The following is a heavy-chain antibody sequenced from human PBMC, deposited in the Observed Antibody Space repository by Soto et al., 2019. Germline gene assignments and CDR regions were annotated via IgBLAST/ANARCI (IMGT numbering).Heavy chain of an antibody. Sequence: QVPLVESGGGVVQPGRSLRLSCAASGFTFSSYGMHWVRQAPGKGLEWVAVISHDGSNKYFADSVKGRFTISRDNSQNTLYLQMNSLGAEDTAVYYCAKHLVSVAGYLHGMDVWGQGTTVTVSS. J-gene: IGHJ6*02. V-gene: IGHV3-30*18. CDR3: AKHLVSVAGYLHGMDV. D-gene: IGHD6-19*01. CDR1: GFTFSSYG. CDR2: ISHDGSNK.